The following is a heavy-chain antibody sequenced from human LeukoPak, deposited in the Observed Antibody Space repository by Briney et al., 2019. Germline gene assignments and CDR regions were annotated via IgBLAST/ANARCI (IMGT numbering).Heavy chain of an antibody. CDR1: GGSISSGDYY. J-gene: IGHJ6*03. V-gene: IGHV4-30-4*08. CDR2: IYYSGST. Sequence: SQTLSLTCTVSGGSISSGDYYWSWIRQPPGKGLEWIGYIYYSGSTYYNPSLKSRVTISVDTSKNQFSLKLSSVTAADTAVYYCARENSSSGYYYYKDVWGKGTTVTVSS. CDR3: ARENSSSGYYYYKDV. D-gene: IGHD6-6*01.